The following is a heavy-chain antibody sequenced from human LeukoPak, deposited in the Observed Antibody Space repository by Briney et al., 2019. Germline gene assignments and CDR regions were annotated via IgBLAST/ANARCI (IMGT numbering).Heavy chain of an antibody. CDR3: ARGYSYGKNWFDP. D-gene: IGHD5-18*01. CDR1: GASISKYY. V-gene: IGHV4-4*07. CDR2: IYVGGTTDDNPT. Sequence: NTSETLSLTCTVSGASISKYYWSWIRQPAGKGLEWIGRIYVGGTTDDNPTDYNPPLKSRVIMSVDTSKNQFSLNLSSVTAADTAVYYCARGYSYGKNWFDPWGQGTLVSVSS. J-gene: IGHJ5*02.